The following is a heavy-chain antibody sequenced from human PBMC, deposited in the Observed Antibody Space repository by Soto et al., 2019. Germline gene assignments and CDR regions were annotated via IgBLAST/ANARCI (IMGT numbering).Heavy chain of an antibody. D-gene: IGHD4-17*01. CDR3: AHRRGTTVKDAFDI. CDR1: GFSLSTSGVG. Sequence: QITLKESGPTLVKPTQTLTLTCTFSGFSLSTSGVGVGWIRQPPGKALEWLALIYCDGDKRYSPSLKSRLTIPKYTSKNHVVLTIANMDPVDTATYYCAHRRGTTVKDAFDIWGQGTMVTVSS. CDR2: IYCDGDK. J-gene: IGHJ3*02. V-gene: IGHV2-5*02.